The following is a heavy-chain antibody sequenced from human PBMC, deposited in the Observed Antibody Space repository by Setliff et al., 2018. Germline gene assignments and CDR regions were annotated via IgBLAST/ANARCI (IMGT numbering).Heavy chain of an antibody. Sequence: SLRLSCGASGFTFSRHGFHWVRQAPGKGLEWVAIIWHDGTNKYYADSVKGRFDISRDSSKNTVYLQMNSLTAEDTAMYYCATLSKDLNYWGQGTLVTVSS. CDR1: GFTFSRHG. V-gene: IGHV3-33*01. CDR2: IWHDGTNK. D-gene: IGHD3-3*01. CDR3: ATLSKDLNY. J-gene: IGHJ4*02.